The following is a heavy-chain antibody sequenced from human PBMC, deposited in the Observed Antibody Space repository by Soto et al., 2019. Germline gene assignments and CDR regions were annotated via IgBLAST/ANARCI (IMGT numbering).Heavy chain of an antibody. CDR2: ISYDGSNK. CDR1: GFTFSSYA. Sequence: PGGSLRLSCAASGFTFSSYAMHWVRQAPGKGLGWVAVISYDGSNKYYADSVKGRFTISRDNSKNTLYLQMNSLRAEDTAVYYCARAYYYDSSGYYCIPNPLLCYGLDVWGQGTTVTVSS. J-gene: IGHJ6*02. D-gene: IGHD3-22*01. CDR3: ARAYYYDSSGYYCIPNPLLCYGLDV. V-gene: IGHV3-30-3*01.